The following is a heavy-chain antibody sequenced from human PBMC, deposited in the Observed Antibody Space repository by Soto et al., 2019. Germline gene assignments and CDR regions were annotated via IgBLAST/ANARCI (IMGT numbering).Heavy chain of an antibody. CDR1: GGYFNDNY. Sequence: QVQLQQWGAGLLKPSETLSLSCAVYGGYFNDNYYTWFRPPPGKGLEWIGEISRSGTTTYIPSLQSRASISVDTSKSQSPLTVTSVTAADTAVYYCATSLWFGTQVELWGQGALVTVSS. J-gene: IGHJ5*02. CDR3: ATSLWFGTQVEL. V-gene: IGHV4-34*01. CDR2: ISRSGTT. D-gene: IGHD3-10*01.